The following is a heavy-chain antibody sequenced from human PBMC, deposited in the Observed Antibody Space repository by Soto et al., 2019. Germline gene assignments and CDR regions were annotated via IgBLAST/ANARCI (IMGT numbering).Heavy chain of an antibody. V-gene: IGHV3-23*01. CDR2: IINSGATT. CDR3: AKDWPGTSSVTSDF. J-gene: IGHJ4*02. CDR1: EFECGAYA. D-gene: IGHD4-17*01. Sequence: GGSLRVSSAAAEFECGAYAMTWVRRAPGKGLEWVSGIINSGATTYYADSVKGRFTISRDNSRNTLYLQMNSLRVDDTAMYYCAKDWPGTSSVTSDFWGQGTLVTVSS.